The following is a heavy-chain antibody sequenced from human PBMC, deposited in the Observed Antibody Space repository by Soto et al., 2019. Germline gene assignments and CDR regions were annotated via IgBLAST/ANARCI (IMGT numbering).Heavy chain of an antibody. J-gene: IGHJ5*02. CDR3: ARDQAEIVAAPIDGNALSNWFDP. CDR2: IFYDGSRK. Sequence: QVQLVESGGGVVQPGRSLRLSCAASGFTFSTYGIHWVRQAPGKGLEWVAAIFYDGSRKFYTDTVKGRFTISRDNSKNTVYLPMNGLRAEDTAVYYCARDQAEIVAAPIDGNALSNWFDPWGQGPLVTVSS. CDR1: GFTFSTYG. V-gene: IGHV3-33*01. D-gene: IGHD5-12*01.